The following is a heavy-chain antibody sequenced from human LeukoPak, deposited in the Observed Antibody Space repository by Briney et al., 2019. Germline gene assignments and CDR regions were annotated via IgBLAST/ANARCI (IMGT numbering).Heavy chain of an antibody. CDR3: AKDTGASGRFDP. D-gene: IGHD1-26*01. J-gene: IGHJ5*02. CDR1: GFTFSDYY. Sequence: PGGSLRLSCATSGFTFSDYYMSWVRQAPGKGLEWVAVISYDGSNKYYADSVKGRFTISRDNSKNTLYLQMNSLRAEDTAVYYCAKDTGASGRFDPWGQGTLVTVSS. CDR2: ISYDGSNK. V-gene: IGHV3-30*18.